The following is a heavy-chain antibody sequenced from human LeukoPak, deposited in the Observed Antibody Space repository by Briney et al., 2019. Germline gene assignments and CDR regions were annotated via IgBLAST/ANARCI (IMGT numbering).Heavy chain of an antibody. V-gene: IGHV3-74*01. Sequence: PGGSLRLSCAASGFTFRSYTMNWVRQPPGKGLVWVSRIKSDGTFTSYADSVKGRFTISRDNSKNTLYLQMNSLRAEDTAVYYCAVSFIAAAGTDTYYFDYWGQGTLVTVSS. J-gene: IGHJ4*02. D-gene: IGHD6-13*01. CDR2: IKSDGTFT. CDR1: GFTFRSYT. CDR3: AVSFIAAAGTDTYYFDY.